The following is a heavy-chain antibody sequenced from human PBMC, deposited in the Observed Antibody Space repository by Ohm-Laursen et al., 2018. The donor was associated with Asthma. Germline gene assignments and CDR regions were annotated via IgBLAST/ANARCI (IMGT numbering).Heavy chain of an antibody. CDR2: INPSGSP. J-gene: IGHJ4*02. V-gene: IGHV1-46*01. Sequence: AASVKVSCKASGYSFPFFSMHWVRQAPGQGLEWMGIINPSGSPNYAQKFQGRVSMTRDTSANTLYMELSSLRSDDTAVYYCARDLSSSGWYYFDYWGQGTLVTVSS. D-gene: IGHD6-19*01. CDR3: ARDLSSSGWYYFDY. CDR1: GYSFPFFS.